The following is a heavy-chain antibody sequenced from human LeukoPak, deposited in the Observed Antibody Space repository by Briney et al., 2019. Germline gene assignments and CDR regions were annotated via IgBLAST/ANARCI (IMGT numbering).Heavy chain of an antibody. CDR1: GGSFSGSY. V-gene: IGHV4-34*01. CDR3: ARESRTVQMATSMHGHWFDP. J-gene: IGHJ5*02. CDR2: INHSGNT. D-gene: IGHD5-24*01. Sequence: SETLSLTCAVYGGSFSGSYWTWIRQPPGKGLEWIGEINHSGNTNYKPSLKSRVTLSLDTSKNQFSLRLYSVTAADTAVYYCARESRTVQMATSMHGHWFDPWGQGTLVTVSS.